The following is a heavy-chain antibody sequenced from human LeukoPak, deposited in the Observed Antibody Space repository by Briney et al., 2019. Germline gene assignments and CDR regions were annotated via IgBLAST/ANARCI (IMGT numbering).Heavy chain of an antibody. CDR2: IKSKTDGGTT. CDR1: GFTFSNAW. Sequence: GGSLRLSCAASGFTFSNAWMSWVRQAPGKGLEWVGRIKSKTDGGTTDYAAPVKGRFTISRDDPKNTLYLQMNSLKTEDTAVYYCTTDPNGGYMDVWGKGTTVTVSS. J-gene: IGHJ6*03. CDR3: TTDPNGGYMDV. V-gene: IGHV3-15*01. D-gene: IGHD4/OR15-4a*01.